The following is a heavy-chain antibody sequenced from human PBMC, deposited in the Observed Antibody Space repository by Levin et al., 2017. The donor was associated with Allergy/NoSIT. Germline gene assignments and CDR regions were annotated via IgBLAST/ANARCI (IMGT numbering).Heavy chain of an antibody. CDR3: ATGREYFQH. CDR2: IYHSGST. D-gene: IGHD2-15*01. Sequence: PSETLSLTCAVSGGSISSGGYSWSWIRQPPGKGLEWIGYIYHSGSTYYNPSLKSRVTISVDRSKNQFSLKLSSVTAADTAVYYCATGREYFQHWGQGTLVTVAS. CDR1: GGSISSGGYS. J-gene: IGHJ1*01. V-gene: IGHV4-30-2*01.